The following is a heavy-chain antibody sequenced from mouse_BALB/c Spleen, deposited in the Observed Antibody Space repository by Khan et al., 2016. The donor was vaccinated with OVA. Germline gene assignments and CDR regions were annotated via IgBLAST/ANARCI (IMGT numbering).Heavy chain of an antibody. CDR3: ARRAYCYNREGFAY. D-gene: IGHD1-1*01. V-gene: IGHV5-6*01. CDR2: INTGGAYT. CDR1: GFTFSTYG. Sequence: EVQLVESGGDFVRPGGSLKLSCAASGFTFSTYGMSWVRQTPDKRLEWVATINTGGAYTYYPDTVKGRFTISRDNAKNTLYLQLSSLKSEDTAIYYCARRAYCYNREGFAYWGRGTLVTVSA. J-gene: IGHJ3*01.